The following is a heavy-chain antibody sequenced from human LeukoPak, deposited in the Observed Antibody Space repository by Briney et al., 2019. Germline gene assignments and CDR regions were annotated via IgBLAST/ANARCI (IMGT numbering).Heavy chain of an antibody. V-gene: IGHV3-30-3*01. CDR3: ARGYDSWSYYFDY. J-gene: IGHJ4*02. Sequence: GGSLRLSCVASGFTFSSYAMHWVRQAPGKGVEWEAVISYDGSNKYYADSVKGRFTISRDNSKNTLYLKMNSLRAEDTAVYYCARGYDSWSYYFDYWGQGTLVTVSS. CDR2: ISYDGSNK. CDR1: GFTFSSYA. D-gene: IGHD3-22*01.